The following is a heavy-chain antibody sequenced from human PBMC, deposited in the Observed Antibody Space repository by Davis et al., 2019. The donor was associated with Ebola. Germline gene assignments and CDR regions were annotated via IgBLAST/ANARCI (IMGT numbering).Heavy chain of an antibody. Sequence: SCAISGVSVSSNRAAWNWIRQTPSRGLEWLGRTYYTSKWHNDYGESVKSRINISPDTAKNQSSLHLNSVTPEDTAVYYCARGWLRSGLDVWGKGAAVIVSS. J-gene: IGHJ6*04. D-gene: IGHD5-12*01. CDR3: ARGWLRSGLDV. V-gene: IGHV6-1*01. CDR2: TYYTSKWHN. CDR1: GVSVSSNRAA.